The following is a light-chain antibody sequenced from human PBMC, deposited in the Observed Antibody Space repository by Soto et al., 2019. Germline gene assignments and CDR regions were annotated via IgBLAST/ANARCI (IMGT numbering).Light chain of an antibody. V-gene: IGKV1-9*01. CDR3: QQLNSYHSIT. CDR2: AAS. CDR1: QGISSY. J-gene: IGKJ5*01. Sequence: DIQLTQSPSFLPASVEDRVTITCRASQGISSYLAWYQQKPWKAPKLLIYAASTLQSGVPSRFSGSGSGTEFTLTISSLQSEDFATYYCQQLNSYHSITCGKGTRLEIK.